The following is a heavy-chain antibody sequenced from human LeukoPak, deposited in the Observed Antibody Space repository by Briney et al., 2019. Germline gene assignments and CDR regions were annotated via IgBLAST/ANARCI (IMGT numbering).Heavy chain of an antibody. Sequence: VASVKVSCKASGYTFTSYGISWVRQAPGQGLEWMGWINPNSGGTNYAQKFQGRVTMTRDTSISTAYMELSRLRSDDTAVYYCAREEDSYGPYWGQGTLVTVSS. D-gene: IGHD5-18*01. CDR2: INPNSGGT. V-gene: IGHV1-2*02. CDR1: GYTFTSYG. CDR3: AREEDSYGPY. J-gene: IGHJ4*02.